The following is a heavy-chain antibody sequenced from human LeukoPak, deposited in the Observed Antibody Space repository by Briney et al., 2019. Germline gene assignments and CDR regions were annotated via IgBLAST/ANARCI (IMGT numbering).Heavy chain of an antibody. D-gene: IGHD3-22*01. J-gene: IGHJ4*02. CDR3: AKRDYFDANNFAPLFDN. V-gene: IGHV3-23*01. CDR2: LTGNGGAT. Sequence: GGSLRLSCAASGFTFSGYAMAWVRQAPGKGLEWVSGLTGNGGATYYAEFVKGRFTISRDNSKNTLYLQMDSLRAEDTAVYYCAKRDYFDANNFAPLFDNWGQGILVTVSS. CDR1: GFTFSGYA.